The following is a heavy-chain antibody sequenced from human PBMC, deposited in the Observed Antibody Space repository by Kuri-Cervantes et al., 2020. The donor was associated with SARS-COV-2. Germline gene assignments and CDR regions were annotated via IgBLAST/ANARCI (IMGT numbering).Heavy chain of an antibody. CDR2: ITENGRKT. V-gene: IGHV3-23*01. CDR3: ARPSRGGFDY. CDR1: GFTFSSFA. J-gene: IGHJ4*02. Sequence: LTCAASGFTFSSFAMSWVRQAPGKGLEWVSAITENGRKTYFADSVKGRFTISRDNSQSMLFLQMSGLTDEDTARYYCARPSRGGFDYWGQGSLVTVSS.